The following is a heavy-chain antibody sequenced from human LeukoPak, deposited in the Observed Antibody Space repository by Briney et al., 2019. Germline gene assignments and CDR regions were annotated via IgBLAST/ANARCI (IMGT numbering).Heavy chain of an antibody. D-gene: IGHD1-26*01. CDR3: ARGRVRWELPGRWYFDY. V-gene: IGHV4-34*01. CDR2: TNHSGST. J-gene: IGHJ4*02. Sequence: SETLSLTCAVYGGSFSGYYWSWIRQPPGKGLEWIGETNHSGSTNYNPSLKSRVTISVDTSKNQFSLKLSSVTAADTAVYYCARGRVRWELPGRWYFDYWGQGTLVTVSS. CDR1: GGSFSGYY.